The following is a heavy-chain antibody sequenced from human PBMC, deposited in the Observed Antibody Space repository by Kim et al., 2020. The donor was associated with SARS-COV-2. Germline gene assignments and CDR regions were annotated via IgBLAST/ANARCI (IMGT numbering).Heavy chain of an antibody. CDR3: ASLRRITGTTEWFDP. D-gene: IGHD1-7*01. CDR1: GGSISSSSYY. V-gene: IGHV4-39*01. CDR2: IYYSGST. Sequence: SETPSLTCTVSGGSISSSSYYWGWIRQPPGKGLEWIGSIYYSGSTYYNPSLKSRVTISVDTSKNQFSLKLSSVTAADTAVYYCASLRRITGTTEWFDPWGQGTLVTVSS. J-gene: IGHJ5*02.